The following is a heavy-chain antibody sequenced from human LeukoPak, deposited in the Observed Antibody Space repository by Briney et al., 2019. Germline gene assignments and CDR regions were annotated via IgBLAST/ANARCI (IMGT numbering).Heavy chain of an antibody. Sequence: SETLSLTCTVSGYSISSGYYWGWIRQPPGKGLEWIGSIYHSGSTYYNPSLKSRVTISVDTSKNQCSLKLSSVTAADTAVYYCARDPSIPGCDYWGQGTLVTVSS. CDR3: ARDPSIPGCDY. CDR1: GYSISSGYY. D-gene: IGHD3-10*01. CDR2: IYHSGST. J-gene: IGHJ4*02. V-gene: IGHV4-38-2*02.